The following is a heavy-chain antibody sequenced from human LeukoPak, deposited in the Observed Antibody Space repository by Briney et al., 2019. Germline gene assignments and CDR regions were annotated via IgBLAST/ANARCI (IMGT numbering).Heavy chain of an antibody. V-gene: IGHV4-39*01. CDR1: GGSTSSGSSY. CDR3: ATHVVGSSSWYTPHYFDY. Sequence: SETLSLTCTVSGGSTSSGSSYWGWIRQPPGKGLEWIGSIYYSGSTYYSPSLKSRVTISVDTSKNQFSLNLSSVTAADTAVFYCATHVVGSSSWYTPHYFDYWGQGTLVTVSS. J-gene: IGHJ4*02. D-gene: IGHD6-13*01. CDR2: IYYSGST.